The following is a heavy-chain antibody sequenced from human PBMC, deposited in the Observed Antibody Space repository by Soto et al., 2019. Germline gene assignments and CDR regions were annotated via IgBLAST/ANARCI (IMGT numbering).Heavy chain of an antibody. J-gene: IGHJ6*03. CDR2: IIPILGIA. D-gene: IGHD2-2*01. CDR3: ARGYCSSTSCYGGYYYYYMDV. V-gene: IGHV1-69*02. Sequence: QVQLVQSGAEVKKPGSSVKVSCKASGGTFSSYTISWVRQAPGQGLEWMGRIIPILGIANYAQKFQGRVTITADKSTSTAYRELSSLRSEDTAVYYCARGYCSSTSCYGGYYYYYMDVWGKGTTVTVSS. CDR1: GGTFSSYT.